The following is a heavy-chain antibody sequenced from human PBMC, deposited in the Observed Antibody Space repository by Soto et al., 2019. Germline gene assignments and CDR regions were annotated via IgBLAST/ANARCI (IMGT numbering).Heavy chain of an antibody. V-gene: IGHV1-69*08. D-gene: IGHD3-10*01. CDR2: IISILGIA. Sequence: QVQLVQSGAEVKKPGSSVKVSCKASGGTFSSYTISWVRQAPGQGLEWRGRIISILGIANYAQKIQGRVTMTAHKSTSTDYMELSSMRSEDTAVYYCARDTGILKINWFDPWGQGTLVTVSS. J-gene: IGHJ5*02. CDR1: GGTFSSYT. CDR3: ARDTGILKINWFDP.